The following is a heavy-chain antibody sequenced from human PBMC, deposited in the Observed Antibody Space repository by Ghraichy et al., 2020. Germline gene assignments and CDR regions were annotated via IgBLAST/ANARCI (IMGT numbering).Heavy chain of an antibody. Sequence: GGSLRLSCAASGFTFSSCAMSWVRQAPGKGPEWVSAISGSGCSTYYADSVKGRFTISRDNSKNTLSLQMNSLRAEDTAVYYCAKHDASLVRGVIYYYYYGMDVWGQGTTVTVSS. CDR2: ISGSGCST. V-gene: IGHV3-23*01. D-gene: IGHD3-10*01. CDR3: AKHDASLVRGVIYYYYYGMDV. CDR1: GFTFSSCA. J-gene: IGHJ6*02.